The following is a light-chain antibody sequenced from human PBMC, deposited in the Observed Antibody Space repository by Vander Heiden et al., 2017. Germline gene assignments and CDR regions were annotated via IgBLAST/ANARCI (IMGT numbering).Light chain of an antibody. CDR1: SSNIGSNT. J-gene: IGLJ1*01. CDR3: AAWDDSLNVHYV. CDR2: TNN. V-gene: IGLV1-44*01. Sequence: QSVLTQPPSASGTPGQRVTISCSGSSSNIGSNTVNWYQQLPGTAPKPLIYTNNQRPSGVPDRFSGSKSGTSASLAISGLQSEDEADYYCAAWDDSLNVHYVFGTGTKVTVL.